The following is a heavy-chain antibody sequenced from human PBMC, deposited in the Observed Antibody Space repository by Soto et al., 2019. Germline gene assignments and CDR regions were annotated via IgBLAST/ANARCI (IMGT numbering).Heavy chain of an antibody. CDR3: ATDSAGRGPFDP. V-gene: IGHV4-59*13. J-gene: IGHJ5*02. CDR2: TYHTGST. Sequence: SETLSLTCTISGGSFGTNYWSWIRQAPGKGLEWIGYTYHTGSTKYNPSLKSRATISVDTSKNQFSLTLNSAAAADTAVYYCATDSAGRGPFDPWGQGILVTVS. CDR1: GGSFGTNY. D-gene: IGHD3-10*01.